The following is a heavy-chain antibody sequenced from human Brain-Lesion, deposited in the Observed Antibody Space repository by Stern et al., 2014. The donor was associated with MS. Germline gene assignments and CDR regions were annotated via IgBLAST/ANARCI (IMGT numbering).Heavy chain of an antibody. CDR2: IIPIFGSP. CDR1: GGTFGTYP. V-gene: IGHV1-69*06. D-gene: IGHD5-18*01. J-gene: IGHJ5*02. CDR3: AKDGPALVTNWFDP. Sequence: VQLVQSGPEVKKPGSSVQVSCKASGGTFGTYPITWLRQAPGQGLEWMGRIIPIFGSPNYAQKFQGRVTITADRSTTTVYMKLSSLKSDDAAVYYCAKDGPALVTNWFDPWGRGTLVTDSS.